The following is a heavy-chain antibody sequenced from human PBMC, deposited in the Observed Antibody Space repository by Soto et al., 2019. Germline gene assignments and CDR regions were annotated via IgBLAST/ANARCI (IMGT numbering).Heavy chain of an antibody. CDR3: ARDPRYCSSTSCYSRGYYYYGMDV. CDR2: INHSGST. D-gene: IGHD2-2*02. Sequence: SETLSLTCAVYGGSFSGYYWSWIRQPPGKGLEWIGEINHSGSTNYNPSLKSRVTISVDTSKNQFSLKLSSVTAADTAVYYCARDPRYCSSTSCYSRGYYYYGMDVWGQGTTVTVSS. CDR1: GGSFSGYY. J-gene: IGHJ6*02. V-gene: IGHV4-34*01.